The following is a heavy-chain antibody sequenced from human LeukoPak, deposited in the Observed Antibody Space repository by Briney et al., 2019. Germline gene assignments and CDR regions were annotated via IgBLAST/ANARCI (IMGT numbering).Heavy chain of an antibody. CDR2: ISKDGIDK. V-gene: IGHV3-30*03. D-gene: IGHD3-10*01. J-gene: IGHJ1*01. CDR3: ARGGAPAYYGSDSLQH. CDR1: GFTFSNYA. Sequence: GGSLRLSCAASGFTFSNYAMHWVRQALGKGLEWVAVISKDGIDKYYADSVKGRFTISGDNSKTTLYLQMSSLRAEDTAVYYCARGGAPAYYGSDSLQHWGQGTLVTVSS.